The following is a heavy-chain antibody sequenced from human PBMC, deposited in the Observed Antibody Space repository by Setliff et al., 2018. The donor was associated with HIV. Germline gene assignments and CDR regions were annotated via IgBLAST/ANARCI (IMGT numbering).Heavy chain of an antibody. CDR3: AKDIIPAGLFHDL. D-gene: IGHD2-2*01. Sequence: PGGSLRLSCVASGFTFSDYWMSWVRQAPGKGLEWVSYISPNGNSMYYADSVKGRFTISRDNAKNSLYLQMNSLRAEDTALYYCAKDIIPAGLFHDLWGQGTLVTVSS. CDR1: GFTFSDYW. V-gene: IGHV3-11*04. CDR2: ISPNGNSM. J-gene: IGHJ5*02.